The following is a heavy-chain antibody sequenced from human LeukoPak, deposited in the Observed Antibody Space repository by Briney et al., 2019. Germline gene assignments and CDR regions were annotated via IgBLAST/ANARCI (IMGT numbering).Heavy chain of an antibody. CDR3: ARDFGTTVVTPFDY. D-gene: IGHD4-23*01. CDR1: GFTFSNYW. CDR2: ISSDGSST. Sequence: TGGSLRLSCAASGFTFSNYWMHWVRQAPGKGLVWVSRISSDGSSTSYADSVKGRFTISRDNAKNSLYLQMNSLRAEDTAVYYCARDFGTTVVTPFDYWGQGTLVTVSS. J-gene: IGHJ4*02. V-gene: IGHV3-74*01.